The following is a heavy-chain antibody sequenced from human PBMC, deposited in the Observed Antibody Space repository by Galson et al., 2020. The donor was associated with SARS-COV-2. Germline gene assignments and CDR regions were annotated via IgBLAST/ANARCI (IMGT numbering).Heavy chain of an antibody. D-gene: IGHD2-15*01. CDR3: ARGWFWTGFDQ. Sequence: SQTLSLTCDISGDSVSSNSAAWNWIRPSPSRGLEWLGRTYYRSKWNDEYALSVKSRIIINADTSKNQFSLQLNSVTPEDTALYYCARGWFWTGFDQWGQGTLVTVSS. CDR2: TYYRSKWND. J-gene: IGHJ4*02. CDR1: GDSVSSNSAA. V-gene: IGHV6-1*01.